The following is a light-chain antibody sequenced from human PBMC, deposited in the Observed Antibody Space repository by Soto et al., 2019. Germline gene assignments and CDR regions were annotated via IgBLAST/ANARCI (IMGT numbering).Light chain of an antibody. CDR3: QQYHIYSGT. Sequence: DIQITRSASSLSASVLYRVTTTCRASQSISSWLAWYQQKPGKAPKLLIYKASTLASGVPSRFSGSGSGTEFTLTINSLQPDDFATYYCQQYHIYSGTFGQGTKVDI. CDR1: QSISSW. V-gene: IGKV1-5*03. J-gene: IGKJ1*01. CDR2: KAS.